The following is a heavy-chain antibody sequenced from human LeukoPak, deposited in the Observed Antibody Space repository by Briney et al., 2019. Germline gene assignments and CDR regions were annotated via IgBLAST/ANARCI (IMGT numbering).Heavy chain of an antibody. J-gene: IGHJ5*02. CDR3: AKGHGYVLGSYHTPNWFDP. Sequence: SETLSLTCTVSGGSISSSSYYWGWIRQPPGKGLEWIGSIYYSGSTYYNPSLKSRVTISVDTSKNQFSLKLSSVTAADTAVYYCAKGHGYVLGSYHTPNWFDPWGQGTLVTVSS. D-gene: IGHD3-16*02. CDR2: IYYSGST. CDR1: GGSISSSSYY. V-gene: IGHV4-39*07.